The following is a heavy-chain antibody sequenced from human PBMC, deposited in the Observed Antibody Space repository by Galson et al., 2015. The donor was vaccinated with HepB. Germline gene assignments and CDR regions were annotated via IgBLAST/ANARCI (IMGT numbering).Heavy chain of an antibody. J-gene: IGHJ4*02. D-gene: IGHD6-19*01. CDR3: AKDPYLYSALAGTMAGFDY. CDR2: ISYDGSNK. V-gene: IGHV3-30*18. Sequence: SLRLSCAASGFTFSSHGMHWVRQAPGKGLEWVAVISYDGSNKYYADSVKGRFTISRDNSKNTLYLQMNSLRAEDTALYYCAKDPYLYSALAGTMAGFDYWGQGTLVTVSS. CDR1: GFTFSSHG.